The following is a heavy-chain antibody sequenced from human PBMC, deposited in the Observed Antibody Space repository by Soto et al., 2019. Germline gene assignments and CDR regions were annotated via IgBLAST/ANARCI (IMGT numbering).Heavy chain of an antibody. V-gene: IGHV3-23*01. CDR1: GFTFSSYA. Sequence: EVQLLESGGGLVQPGGSLRLSCAASGFTFSSYAMSWVRQAPGKGLEWVSAISGSGGSTYYADSVKGRFTISRDNSKNTLYLQMNSLRAEDTAVYYCAKDRLLWFVESLYYFDYWGQGTPVTVSS. CDR3: AKDRLLWFVESLYYFDY. D-gene: IGHD3-10*01. J-gene: IGHJ4*02. CDR2: ISGSGGST.